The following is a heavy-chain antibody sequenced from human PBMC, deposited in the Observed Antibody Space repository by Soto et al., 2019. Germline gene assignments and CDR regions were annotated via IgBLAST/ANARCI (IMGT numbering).Heavy chain of an antibody. CDR2: IYYSGST. CDR1: GGSISSGDYY. V-gene: IGHV4-30-4*01. CDR3: ARGGFITGTTITYFDY. J-gene: IGHJ4*02. Sequence: SETLSLTCTVSGGSISSGDYYWSWIRQPPGKGLEWIGYIYYSGSTYYNPSLKSRVTISVDTSKNQFSLKLSSVTAADTAVYYCARGGFITGTTITYFDYWGQGTLVTVSS. D-gene: IGHD1-20*01.